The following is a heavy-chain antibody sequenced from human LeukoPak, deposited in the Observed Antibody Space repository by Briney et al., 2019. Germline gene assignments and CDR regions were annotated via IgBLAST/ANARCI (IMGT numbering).Heavy chain of an antibody. CDR2: INPRSGST. J-gene: IGHJ5*02. CDR1: GYTFTSYY. D-gene: IGHD3-16*02. CDR3: ASLSNWFDP. Sequence: ASVKVSCKASGYTFTSYYMHWVRQAPRQGLEWMGIINPRSGSTSYAQKFQGRVTMTRDTSTSTVYMELSNLRSEDTAVYYCASLSNWFDPWGQGTLVTVSS. V-gene: IGHV1-46*01.